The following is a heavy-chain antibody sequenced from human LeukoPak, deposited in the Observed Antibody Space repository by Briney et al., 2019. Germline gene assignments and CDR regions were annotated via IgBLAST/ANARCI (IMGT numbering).Heavy chain of an antibody. D-gene: IGHD6-19*01. CDR3: AKDQTEYSSGWYQGY. Sequence: GGSLRLSCAASGLPFSSYAMSWVRQAPGKGLGWVSAFIGSGGSKYYADPVKGRFTISRDNSKNTLYLQMNSLRAEDTAVYYCAKDQTEYSSGWYQGYWGQGTLVTVSS. CDR2: FIGSGGSK. J-gene: IGHJ4*02. V-gene: IGHV3-23*01. CDR1: GLPFSSYA.